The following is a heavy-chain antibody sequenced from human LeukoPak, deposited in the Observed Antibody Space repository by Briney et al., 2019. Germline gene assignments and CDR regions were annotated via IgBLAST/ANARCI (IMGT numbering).Heavy chain of an antibody. CDR1: GYTLTELS. V-gene: IGHV1-24*01. J-gene: IGHJ4*02. CDR2: FDPEDGET. CDR3: ATARFLEWLLGYYFDY. D-gene: IGHD3-3*01. Sequence: ASVKVSCKVSGYTLTELSMHWVRQAPGKGLEWMGGFDPEDGETIYAQKFQGRVTMTEDTSTDTAYMELSSLRSEDTAVYYCATARFLEWLLGYYFDYWGQGTLVTVSS.